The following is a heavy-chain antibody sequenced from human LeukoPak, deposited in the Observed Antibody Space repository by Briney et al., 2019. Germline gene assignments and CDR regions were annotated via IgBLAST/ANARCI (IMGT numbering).Heavy chain of an antibody. V-gene: IGHV1-69*13. Sequence: ASVKVSCKASGGTFSSYAISWVRQAPGQGLEWMGGIIPIFGTANYAQKFQGRVTITADESTSTAYMELSSLRSEDTAVYYCARGSRKVRGVIITYYYYYMDVWGKGTTVTISS. CDR1: GGTFSSYA. J-gene: IGHJ6*03. CDR3: ARGSRKVRGVIITYYYYYMDV. CDR2: IIPIFGTA. D-gene: IGHD3-10*01.